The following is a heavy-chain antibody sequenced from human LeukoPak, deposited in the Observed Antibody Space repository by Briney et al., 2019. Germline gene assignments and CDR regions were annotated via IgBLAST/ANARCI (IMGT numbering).Heavy chain of an antibody. D-gene: IGHD3-3*01. J-gene: IGHJ6*03. CDR1: GFTFSSYS. CDR2: ISSSSSYI. Sequence: PGGSLRLSCAASGFTFSSYSMNWVRQAPGKGLGWVSSISSSSSYIYYADSVKGRFTISRDNAKNSLYLQMNSLRAEDTAVYYCARALITRENYDFWSGVYYYYYMDVWGKGTTVTVSS. V-gene: IGHV3-21*01. CDR3: ARALITRENYDFWSGVYYYYYMDV.